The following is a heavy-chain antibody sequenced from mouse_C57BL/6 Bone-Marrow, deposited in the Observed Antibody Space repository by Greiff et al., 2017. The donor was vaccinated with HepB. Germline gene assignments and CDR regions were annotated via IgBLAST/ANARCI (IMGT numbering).Heavy chain of an antibody. CDR2: INPNNGGT. Sequence: VQLKQSGPELVKPGASVKIPCKASGYTFTDYNMDWVKQSHGKSLEWIGDINPNNGGTIYNQKFKGKATLTVDKSSSTAYMELRSLTSEDTAVYYCASRANWDSYWYFDVWGTGTTVTVSS. V-gene: IGHV1-18*01. CDR3: ASRANWDSYWYFDV. CDR1: GYTFTDYN. J-gene: IGHJ1*03. D-gene: IGHD4-1*01.